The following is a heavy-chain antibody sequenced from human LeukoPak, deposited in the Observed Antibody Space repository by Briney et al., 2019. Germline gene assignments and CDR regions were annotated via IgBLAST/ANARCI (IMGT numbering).Heavy chain of an antibody. CDR3: YSSSSPNPYYYMDV. J-gene: IGHJ6*03. CDR2: IYHSGST. D-gene: IGHD6-6*01. CDR1: GGSISSGGYY. V-gene: IGHV4-30-2*01. Sequence: SQTLSLTCTVSGGSISSGGYYWSWIRQPPGKGLEWIGYIYHSGSTYYNPSLKSRVTISVDRSKNQFSLKLSSVTAADMAVYYCYSSSSPNPYYYMDVWGKGTTVTVSS.